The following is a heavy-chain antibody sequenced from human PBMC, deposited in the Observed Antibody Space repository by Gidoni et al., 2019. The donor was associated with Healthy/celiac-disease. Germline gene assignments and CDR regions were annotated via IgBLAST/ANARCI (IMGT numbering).Heavy chain of an antibody. Sequence: QVQLQESGPGLVKPSQTLSLTCTVSGGSISSGSHYWSWIRQPAGKGLECLGRIYTSGSTSYNPSLKSRVTISVDTSKNQFSLKLSSVTAADTAVHYCARDCSGGSCYPAGMDVWGQGTTVTVSS. D-gene: IGHD2-15*01. CDR3: ARDCSGGSCYPAGMDV. J-gene: IGHJ6*02. V-gene: IGHV4-61*02. CDR2: IYTSGST. CDR1: GGSISSGSHY.